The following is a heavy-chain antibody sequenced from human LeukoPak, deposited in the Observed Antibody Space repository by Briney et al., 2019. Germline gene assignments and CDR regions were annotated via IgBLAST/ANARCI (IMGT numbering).Heavy chain of an antibody. V-gene: IGHV4-61*05. Sequence: PSETLSLTCTVSGGSISSSSYYSGWIRQPPGKGLEWIGYIYYSGSTNYNPSFKSRVTISVDTSKNQFSLKLSSVTAADTAVYYCARGRVHLDYWGQGTLVTVSS. J-gene: IGHJ4*02. CDR2: IYYSGST. CDR3: ARGRVHLDY. CDR1: GGSISSSSYY. D-gene: IGHD3-10*01.